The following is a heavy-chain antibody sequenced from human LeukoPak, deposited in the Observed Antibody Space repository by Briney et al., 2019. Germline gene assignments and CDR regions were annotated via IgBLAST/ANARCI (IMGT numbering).Heavy chain of an antibody. Sequence: RPSETLSLTCTVSGGSNSSGGYYWSWIRQHPGKGLEWIGYIYYSGSTYYDPSLKSRVTISVDTSKNQFSLKLSSVTAADTAVYYCARDYYDSSGHQYGMDVWGQGTTVTVSS. CDR2: IYYSGST. V-gene: IGHV4-31*03. CDR3: ARDYYDSSGHQYGMDV. D-gene: IGHD3-22*01. J-gene: IGHJ6*02. CDR1: GGSNSSGGYY.